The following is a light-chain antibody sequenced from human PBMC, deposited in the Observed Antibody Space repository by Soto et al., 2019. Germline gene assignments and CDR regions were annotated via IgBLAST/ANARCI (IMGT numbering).Light chain of an antibody. CDR2: GNN. Sequence: QSVLTQPPSVSGAPGQRVTISCTGSSSNIGAGYDVHWYQQVPGTAPKLLFHGNNNRPSGVPDRFSGSKSGTSASLAVTGLQAEDEADYYCRSYGSSLRRVIFGGGTKLAVL. J-gene: IGLJ2*01. CDR3: RSYGSSLRRVI. V-gene: IGLV1-40*01. CDR1: SSNIGAGYD.